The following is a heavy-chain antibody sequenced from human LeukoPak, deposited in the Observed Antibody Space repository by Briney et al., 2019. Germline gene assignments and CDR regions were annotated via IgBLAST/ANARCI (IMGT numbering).Heavy chain of an antibody. CDR3: ARDREQLGRKGIRGHAFDI. CDR1: GFTFSSYA. V-gene: IGHV3-30-3*01. J-gene: IGHJ3*02. Sequence: PGGSLRLSCAASGFTFSSYAMHWVRQAPGKGLEWVAVISYDGSNKYYADSVKGRFTISRDNSKNTLYLQMNSLRAEDTAVYYCARDREQLGRKGIRGHAFDIWGQGTMVTVSS. D-gene: IGHD6-6*01. CDR2: ISYDGSNK.